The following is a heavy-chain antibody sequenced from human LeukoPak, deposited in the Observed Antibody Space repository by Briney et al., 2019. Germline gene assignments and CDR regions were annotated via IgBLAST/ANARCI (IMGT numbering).Heavy chain of an antibody. CDR1: GFTFSSFT. D-gene: IGHD3-16*01. Sequence: PGGSLRLSCAASGFTFSSFTMTWVRQAPGKGLEWVSAIGGRGGSTYYADFLEGRFTIARDNSKDMVYLQMNSLKVEDTAIYYCGKEGGAWGQGTEVTVSS. J-gene: IGHJ5*02. CDR3: GKEGGA. CDR2: IGGRGGST. V-gene: IGHV3-23*01.